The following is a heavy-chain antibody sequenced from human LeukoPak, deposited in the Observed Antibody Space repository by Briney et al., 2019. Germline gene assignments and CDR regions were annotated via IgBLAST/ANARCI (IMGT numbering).Heavy chain of an antibody. CDR1: GFTFSHYW. Sequence: GGSLRLSCAASGFTFSHYWMSWVRQAPGKGLEWVAGISYDGSNKYYADSVKGRFTISRDNSKNTLFLQMSSLRAEDTAVYYCVMAGLGSGAYYYFDYWGQGTLVTVSS. V-gene: IGHV3-30-3*01. J-gene: IGHJ4*02. D-gene: IGHD1-26*01. CDR3: VMAGLGSGAYYYFDY. CDR2: ISYDGSNK.